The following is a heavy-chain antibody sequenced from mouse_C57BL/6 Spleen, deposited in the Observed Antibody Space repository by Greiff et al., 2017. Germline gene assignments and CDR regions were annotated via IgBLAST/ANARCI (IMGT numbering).Heavy chain of an antibody. D-gene: IGHD2-1*01. J-gene: IGHJ2*01. CDR2: IYPGSGST. CDR3: ARGSSYYGNYPAYFDY. CDR1: GYTFTSYW. Sequence: VQLQQPGAELVKPGASVKMSCKASGYTFTSYWITWVKQRPGQGLEWIGDIYPGSGSTNYNEKFKSKATLTVDTSSSTAYMQLSSLTSEDSAVYYCARGSSYYGNYPAYFDYWGQGTTLTGSS. V-gene: IGHV1-55*01.